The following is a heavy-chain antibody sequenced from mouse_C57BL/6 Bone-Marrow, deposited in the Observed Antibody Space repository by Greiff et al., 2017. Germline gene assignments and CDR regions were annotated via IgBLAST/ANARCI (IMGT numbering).Heavy chain of an antibody. J-gene: IGHJ4*01. Sequence: QVQLQQSGAELVKPGASVKLSCTASGYTFTSYWMHWVKQRPGQGLEWIGMIHPNSGSTNYNEKFKSKATLTVDKSSSTAYMQLSSLTSEDSAVYYCATYYSNDYYAMDYWGQGTSVTVSS. CDR1: GYTFTSYW. V-gene: IGHV1-64*01. CDR3: ATYYSNDYYAMDY. D-gene: IGHD2-5*01. CDR2: IHPNSGST.